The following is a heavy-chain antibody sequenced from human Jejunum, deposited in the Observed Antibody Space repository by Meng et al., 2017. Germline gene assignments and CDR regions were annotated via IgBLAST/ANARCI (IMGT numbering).Heavy chain of an antibody. J-gene: IGHJ4*02. V-gene: IGHV3-48*03. CDR2: ISSSGSTI. CDR3: ARDDYHDSSGLGY. CDR1: GFTFSYYE. D-gene: IGHD3-22*01. Sequence: SLKISCAASGFTFSYYEMNCVRQAPGKGLEWVSYISSSGSTIHYADSVKGRFTISRDNANNSLYLQINSLRAEDTAIYYCARDDYHDSSGLGYWGQGTLVTVSS.